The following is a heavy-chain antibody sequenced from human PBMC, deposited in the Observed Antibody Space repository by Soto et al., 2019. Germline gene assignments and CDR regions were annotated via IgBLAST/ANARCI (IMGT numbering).Heavy chain of an antibody. CDR3: ARDGPRHSPGGY. Sequence: LSLTCAASGFTFSSYGMHWVRQAPGKGLEWVAVIWYDGSNKYYADSVKGRFTISRDNSKNTLYLQMNSLRAEDTAVYYCARDGPRHSPGGYWGQGTLVTVSS. J-gene: IGHJ4*02. D-gene: IGHD2-15*01. CDR1: GFTFSSYG. CDR2: IWYDGSNK. V-gene: IGHV3-33*01.